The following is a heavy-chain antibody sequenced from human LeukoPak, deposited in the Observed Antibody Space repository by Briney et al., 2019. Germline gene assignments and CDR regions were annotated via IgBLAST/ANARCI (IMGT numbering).Heavy chain of an antibody. Sequence: SETLSLTCTVSGGSISSYYWSWIRQPPGKGLEWIGYIYYSGSTNYNPSLKSRVTISVDTSKNQFSLKLSSVTAADTAVYYCARDVQQGYFDYWGQGTLVTVSS. CDR2: IYYSGST. CDR1: GGSISSYY. CDR3: ARDVQQGYFDY. V-gene: IGHV4-59*01. J-gene: IGHJ4*02. D-gene: IGHD6-13*01.